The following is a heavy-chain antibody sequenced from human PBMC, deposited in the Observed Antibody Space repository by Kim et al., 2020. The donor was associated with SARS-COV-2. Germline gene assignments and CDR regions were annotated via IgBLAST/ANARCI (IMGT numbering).Heavy chain of an antibody. CDR2: IYYSGRT. CDR1: GGSISSGGYY. CDR3: ARAPRGGVITFGGVISGGFDY. J-gene: IGHJ4*02. Sequence: SETLSLTCTVSGGSISSGGYYWSWIRQHPGKGLEWIGYIYYSGRTYYNPSLKSRVTISVDTSKNQFSLKLSSVTAADTAVYYCARAPRGGVITFGGVISGGFDYWGQGTLVTASS. V-gene: IGHV4-31*03. D-gene: IGHD3-16*02.